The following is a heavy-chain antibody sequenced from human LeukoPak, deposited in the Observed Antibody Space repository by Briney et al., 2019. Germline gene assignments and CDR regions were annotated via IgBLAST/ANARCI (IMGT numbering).Heavy chain of an antibody. CDR3: ARHTVDPFTMIVVVDAFDI. CDR1: GGSISSYY. CDR2: IYYSGST. J-gene: IGHJ3*02. V-gene: IGHV4-59*08. D-gene: IGHD3-22*01. Sequence: SETLSLTCTVSGGSISSYYWSWIRQPPGKGLEWIGYIYYSGSTNYNPSLKSRVTISVDTSKNQFSLKLSSVTAADTAVYYCARHTVDPFTMIVVVDAFDIWGQGTMVTVSS.